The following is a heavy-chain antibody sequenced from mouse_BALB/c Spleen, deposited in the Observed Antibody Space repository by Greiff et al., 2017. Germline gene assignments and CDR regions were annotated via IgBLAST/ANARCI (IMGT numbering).Heavy chain of an antibody. J-gene: IGHJ4*01. CDR1: GYSFTGYF. D-gene: IGHD1-1*02. V-gene: IGHV1-20*02. Sequence: VQLKQSGPELVKPGASVKISCKASGYSFTGYFMNWVMQSHGKSLEWIGRINPYNGDTFYNQKFKGKATLTVDKSSSTAHMELRSLASEDSAVYYCARSGGSAMDYWGQGTSVTVSS. CDR3: ARSGGSAMDY. CDR2: INPYNGDT.